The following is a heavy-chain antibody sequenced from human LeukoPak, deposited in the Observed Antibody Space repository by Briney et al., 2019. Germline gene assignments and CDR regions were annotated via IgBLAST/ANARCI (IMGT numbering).Heavy chain of an antibody. V-gene: IGHV3-48*02. CDR3: ARKGELDY. CDR2: ISSSSNTI. CDR1: GFTFKTYA. Sequence: GRSLRLSCADSGFTFKTYAMHWVRQAPGEGLEWVSYISSSSNTIYYADSVKGRFTISRDNAKNSLYLQMNSLRDEDTAVYYCARKGELDYWGQGTLVTVSS. J-gene: IGHJ4*02. D-gene: IGHD3-16*01.